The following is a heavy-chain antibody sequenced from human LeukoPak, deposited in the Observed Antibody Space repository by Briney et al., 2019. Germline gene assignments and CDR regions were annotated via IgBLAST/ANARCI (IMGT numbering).Heavy chain of an antibody. CDR3: AREGRYSYGYHFDY. J-gene: IGHJ4*02. D-gene: IGHD5-18*01. V-gene: IGHV4-4*07. CDR2: IYASGSS. Sequence: NTSETLSLTCSVSGGSISSYYWSWIRQPAGKGLEWIGRIYASGSSNYNPSLKSRVTMSVDTSKNQFSLQLSSVTAADTAVYYCAREGRYSYGYHFDYWGQGTLVTVSS. CDR1: GGSISSYY.